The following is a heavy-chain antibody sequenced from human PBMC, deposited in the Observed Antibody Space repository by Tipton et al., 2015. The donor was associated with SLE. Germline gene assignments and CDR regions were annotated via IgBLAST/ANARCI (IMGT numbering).Heavy chain of an antibody. Sequence: TLSLTCTVSGYSISSGYYWGWIRQPPGKGLEWIGSIHYSGGTYYNPSLKSRVTISVDTSKNQFSLKLSSVTAADTAVYYCARSGHIVVVVLGYFDVWGRGTLVTVSS. CDR2: IHYSGGT. CDR1: GYSISSGYY. D-gene: IGHD2-21*01. J-gene: IGHJ2*01. CDR3: ARSGHIVVVVLGYFDV. V-gene: IGHV4-38-2*02.